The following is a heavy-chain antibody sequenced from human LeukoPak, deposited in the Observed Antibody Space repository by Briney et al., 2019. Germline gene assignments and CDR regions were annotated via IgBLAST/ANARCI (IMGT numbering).Heavy chain of an antibody. V-gene: IGHV3-21*01. CDR1: GFTFSSYS. CDR3: ANHLACGSTSCPPFDY. J-gene: IGHJ4*02. CDR2: ISDSGSYI. Sequence: GGSLRLSCAASGFTFSSYSMNWVRQAPGKGLEWVSSISDSGSYIYYADSVKGRFTISRDNAKNSLYLQMNSLRAEDTAVYYCANHLACGSTSCPPFDYWGQGTLVTVSS. D-gene: IGHD2-2*01.